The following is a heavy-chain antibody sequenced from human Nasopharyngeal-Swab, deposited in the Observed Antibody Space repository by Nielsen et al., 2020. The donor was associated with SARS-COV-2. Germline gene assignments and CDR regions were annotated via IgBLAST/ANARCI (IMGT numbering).Heavy chain of an antibody. Sequence: GESLKISCAASGFTFSSYAMHWVRQAPGKGLEWVAVISYDGSNKYYADSVKGRFTISRDNSKNTLYLQMYSLRAEDTAVYYCARDPRKSVVPAAMMCDWGQGTLVTVSS. CDR2: ISYDGSNK. V-gene: IGHV3-30-3*01. D-gene: IGHD2-2*01. J-gene: IGHJ4*02. CDR1: GFTFSSYA. CDR3: ARDPRKSVVPAAMMCD.